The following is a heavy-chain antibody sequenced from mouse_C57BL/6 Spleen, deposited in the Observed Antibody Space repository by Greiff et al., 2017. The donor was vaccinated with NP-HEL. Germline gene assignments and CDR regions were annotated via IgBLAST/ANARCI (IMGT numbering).Heavy chain of an antibody. D-gene: IGHD2-4*01. V-gene: IGHV1-54*01. J-gene: IGHJ3*01. CDR3: ARWWDYDVGFAY. Sequence: VQLQQSGAELVRPGTSVKVSCKASGYAFTNYLIEWVKQRPGQGLEWIGVINPGSGGTNYNEKFKGKATLTADKSSSTAYMQLSSLTSEDSAVYFCARWWDYDVGFAYWGQGTLVTVSA. CDR2: INPGSGGT. CDR1: GYAFTNYL.